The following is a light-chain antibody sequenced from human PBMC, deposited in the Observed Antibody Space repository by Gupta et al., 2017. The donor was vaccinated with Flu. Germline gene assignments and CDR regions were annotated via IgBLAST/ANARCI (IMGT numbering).Light chain of an antibody. CDR3: QHDASAPLT. CDR2: WAS. Sequence: IVMTQSQDSLPWSLGERPTITCKSSQSVLYSSNTNNYLAWYQQKPGQPPKLLMYWASAREAGVPDRFSGRESGTDFTLTISRLQTEDVAVYYCQHDASAPLTFGGGTKVEIK. V-gene: IGKV4-1*01. J-gene: IGKJ4*01. CDR1: QSVLYSSNTNNY.